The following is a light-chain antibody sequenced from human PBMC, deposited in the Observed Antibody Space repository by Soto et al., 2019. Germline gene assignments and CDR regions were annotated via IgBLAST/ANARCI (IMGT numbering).Light chain of an antibody. CDR2: GAS. J-gene: IGKJ1*01. Sequence: EIVMTQSPATLSVSPGERATLSCRASQSVSSNLAWYQQKPGQAPRLLIYGASTRATGFPARFSGSGSGTEFTLTIRSLHSEDFAVYYCQQYNNWPLTFGQGTKVEIK. V-gene: IGKV3-15*01. CDR1: QSVSSN. CDR3: QQYNNWPLT.